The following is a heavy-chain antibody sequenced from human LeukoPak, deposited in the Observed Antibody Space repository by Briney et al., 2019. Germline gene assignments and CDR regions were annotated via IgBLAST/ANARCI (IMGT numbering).Heavy chain of an antibody. CDR1: GFTVSSNY. V-gene: IGHV3-53*01. CDR3: AISSGWYLGNFDY. D-gene: IGHD6-19*01. J-gene: IGHJ4*02. CDR2: IYSGGST. Sequence: RQSLRLSWAASGFTVSSNYMSWVRQAPGKGLEWVSVIYSGGSTYYADSVKGRFTISRDNSKNTPYLQMNSLRAVDTAVYYCAISSGWYLGNFDYWGQGTLVTVSS.